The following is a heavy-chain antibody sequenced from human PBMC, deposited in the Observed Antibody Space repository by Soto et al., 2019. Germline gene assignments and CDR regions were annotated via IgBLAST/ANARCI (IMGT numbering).Heavy chain of an antibody. Sequence: TGGSLRLSCAASGFTFSSHWMSWVRQAPGKGLEWFSSIKGSGSGTYYVDSVKGRFTISRDNSKNTLYLQMNSLRAEDTAVYYCARGHYDYVWGSYRSALSFDYWGQGTLVTVSS. D-gene: IGHD3-16*02. CDR1: GFTFSSHW. V-gene: IGHV3-23*01. CDR3: ARGHYDYVWGSYRSALSFDY. CDR2: IKGSGSGT. J-gene: IGHJ4*02.